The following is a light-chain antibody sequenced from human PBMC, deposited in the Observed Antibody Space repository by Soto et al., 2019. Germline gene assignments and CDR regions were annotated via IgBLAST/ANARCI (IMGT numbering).Light chain of an antibody. J-gene: IGKJ5*01. CDR1: QSVSSSY. CDR3: QQYGSSPPAIT. CDR2: GAS. V-gene: IGKV3-20*01. Sequence: EIVLTQSPGTLSLSPGERATLSCRASQSVSSSYLAWYQQKPGQAPRLLIYGASSRATGIPDRFSGSGSGTDLAFTISRRGPEAFDVYYYQQYGSSPPAITFGQGTRLEIK.